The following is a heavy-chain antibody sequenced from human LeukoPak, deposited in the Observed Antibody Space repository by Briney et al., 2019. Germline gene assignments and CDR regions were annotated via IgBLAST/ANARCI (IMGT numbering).Heavy chain of an antibody. Sequence: AAVKVSCKASGYTFTSYGISWVRQAPGQGLEWMGWISVYNGNANYTQKLQGRVTMTTDTSTSTAYMELRSLRSDDTAVYYCARENSGYDLGYYYYYGMDVWGQGTTVTVSS. CDR3: ARENSGYDLGYYYYYGMDV. J-gene: IGHJ6*02. CDR2: ISVYNGNA. CDR1: GYTFTSYG. V-gene: IGHV1-18*01. D-gene: IGHD5-12*01.